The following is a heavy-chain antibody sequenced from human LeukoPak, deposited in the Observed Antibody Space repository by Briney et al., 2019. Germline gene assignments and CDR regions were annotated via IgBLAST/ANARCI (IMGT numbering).Heavy chain of an antibody. Sequence: SETLSLTCAVYGESFSGYYWSWIRQPPGKGLEWVAEINDNGGTNYNPSLKSRVITSVDTSTNQFSLKMNSVTAADTAVYYCARKIASQGDNWFDPWGQGIPVTVSP. J-gene: IGHJ5*02. CDR1: GESFSGYY. D-gene: IGHD2-2*01. V-gene: IGHV4-34*01. CDR2: INDNGGT. CDR3: ARKIASQGDNWFDP.